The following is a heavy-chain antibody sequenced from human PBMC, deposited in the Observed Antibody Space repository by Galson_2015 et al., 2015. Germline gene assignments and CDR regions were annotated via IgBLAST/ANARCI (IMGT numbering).Heavy chain of an antibody. CDR1: GYTFTSYG. Sequence: SVKVSCKASGYTFTSYGISWVRQAPGQGLEWMGWISAYNGNTNYAQKLQGRVTMTTDTSTSTAYMELRSLRSDDTAVYYCARYDFWSGYPVRNMDVWGKGTTVTVSS. V-gene: IGHV1-18*01. J-gene: IGHJ6*03. CDR2: ISAYNGNT. CDR3: ARYDFWSGYPVRNMDV. D-gene: IGHD3-3*01.